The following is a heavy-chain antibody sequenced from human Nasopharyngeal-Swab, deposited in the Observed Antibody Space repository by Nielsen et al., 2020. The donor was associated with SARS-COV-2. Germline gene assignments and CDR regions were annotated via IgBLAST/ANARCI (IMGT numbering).Heavy chain of an antibody. D-gene: IGHD3-22*01. J-gene: IGHJ4*02. CDR2: INHSGST. V-gene: IGHV4-34*01. CDR3: ARVQYYYDSSGYYSAQIDY. Sequence: SETLSLTCAVYGGSFSGYYWSWIRQPPGKGLEWIGEINHSGSTNYNPSLKSRVTISVDTSKNQFSLKLSSVTAAGTAVYYCARVQYYYDSSGYYSAQIDYWGQGTLVTVSS. CDR1: GGSFSGYY.